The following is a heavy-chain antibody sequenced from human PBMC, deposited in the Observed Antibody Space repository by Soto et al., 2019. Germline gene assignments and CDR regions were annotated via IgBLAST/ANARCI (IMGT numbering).Heavy chain of an antibody. J-gene: IGHJ4*02. V-gene: IGHV3-21*01. CDR3: ARTDLRYGSLDY. Sequence: ESGGGLVEPGGSLRLSCAASGFTFSDYSMNWVRQTPGKGLEWVSSISSSSSGRYHADSVMGRFTISRDNAKNSLYLQMNSLRAEDTAVYYCARTDLRYGSLDYWGQGTLVTVSS. CDR1: GFTFSDYS. D-gene: IGHD5-18*01. CDR2: ISSSSSGR.